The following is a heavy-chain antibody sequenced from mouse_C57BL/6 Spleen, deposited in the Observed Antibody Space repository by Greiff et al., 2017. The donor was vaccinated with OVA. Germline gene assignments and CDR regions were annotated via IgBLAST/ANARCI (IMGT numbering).Heavy chain of an antibody. V-gene: IGHV2-2*01. D-gene: IGHD2-5*01. J-gene: IGHJ2*01. CDR2: IWSGGST. CDR1: GFSLTSYG. Sequence: QVQLKQSGPGLVQPSQSLSITCTVSGFSLTSYGVHWVRQSPGKGLEWLGVIWSGGSTDYNAAFISRLSISKDNSKSQVFFKMNSLQADDTAIYYCARNSNYDFFDYWGQGTTLTVSS. CDR3: ARNSNYDFFDY.